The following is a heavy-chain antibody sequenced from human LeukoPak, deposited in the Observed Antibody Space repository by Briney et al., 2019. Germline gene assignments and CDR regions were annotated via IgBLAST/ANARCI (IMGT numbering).Heavy chain of an antibody. J-gene: IGHJ4*02. Sequence: GGSLRLSCAASGFTFSSYAMHWVRQAPGKGLEWVAVIWYDGSNKYYADSVKGRFTISRDNSKNTLYLQMNSLRAEDTAVYYCARASIAAAGAFDYWGQGTLVTVSS. CDR1: GFTFSSYA. V-gene: IGHV3-33*08. CDR3: ARASIAAAGAFDY. CDR2: IWYDGSNK. D-gene: IGHD6-13*01.